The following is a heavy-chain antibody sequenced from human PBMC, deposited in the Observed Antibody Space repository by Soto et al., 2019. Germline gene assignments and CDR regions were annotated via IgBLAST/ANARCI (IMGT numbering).Heavy chain of an antibody. CDR3: ARVSGIYYYGMDV. J-gene: IGHJ6*02. Sequence: QVQLQQWGAGLLKPSETLSLTCAVYGGSFSGYYWSWIRQPPGKGLEWIGEINHSGSTNYNPSLKSRVTISVDTSKNQFSLKLSSVTAADTAVYYRARVSGIYYYGMDVWGQGTTVTVSS. CDR2: INHSGST. V-gene: IGHV4-34*01. CDR1: GGSFSGYY. D-gene: IGHD3-10*01.